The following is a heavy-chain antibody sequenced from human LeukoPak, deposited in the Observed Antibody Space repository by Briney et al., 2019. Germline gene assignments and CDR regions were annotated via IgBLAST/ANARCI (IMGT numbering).Heavy chain of an antibody. J-gene: IGHJ4*02. CDR1: GFTFSRDS. V-gene: IGHV3-48*01. D-gene: IGHD2-15*01. CDR2: ISYDSAIK. Sequence: GGSLRLSCAASGFTFSRDSMNWVRQAPGKGLEWISYISYDSAIKCYADSVRGRFTISRDNAKNSLSLQMHSLRAEDTAVYYCVRDNPRCCGVVPVNIDDFWGQGTLVTVSS. CDR3: VRDNPRCCGVVPVNIDDF.